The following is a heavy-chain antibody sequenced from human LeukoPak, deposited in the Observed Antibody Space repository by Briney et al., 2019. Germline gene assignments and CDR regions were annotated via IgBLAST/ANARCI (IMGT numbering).Heavy chain of an antibody. CDR3: ARESCSGGSCYRGLDY. Sequence: GGSLRLSCAASGFTFSSYSMNWVRQAPGKGLEWVSYISSSSSTIYYADSVEGRFTISRDNAKNSLYLQMNSLGAEDTAVYYCARESCSGGSCYRGLDYWGQGTLVTVSS. D-gene: IGHD2-15*01. CDR2: ISSSSSTI. CDR1: GFTFSSYS. J-gene: IGHJ4*02. V-gene: IGHV3-48*01.